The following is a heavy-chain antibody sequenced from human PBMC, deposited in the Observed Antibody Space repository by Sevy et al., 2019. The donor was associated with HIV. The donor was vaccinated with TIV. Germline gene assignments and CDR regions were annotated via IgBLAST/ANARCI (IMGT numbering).Heavy chain of an antibody. CDR2: IKSKTDGGTT. CDR3: TTGSAIVVVPAAIGPYNWFDP. CDR1: GFTFSNAW. Sequence: GESLKISCAASGFTFSNAWMSWVRQAPGKGLEWVGRIKSKTDGGTTDYAAPVKGRFTISRDDSKNTLYLQTNSLKTEDTAVYYCTTGSAIVVVPAAIGPYNWFDPWGQGTLVTVSS. D-gene: IGHD2-2*01. V-gene: IGHV3-15*01. J-gene: IGHJ5*02.